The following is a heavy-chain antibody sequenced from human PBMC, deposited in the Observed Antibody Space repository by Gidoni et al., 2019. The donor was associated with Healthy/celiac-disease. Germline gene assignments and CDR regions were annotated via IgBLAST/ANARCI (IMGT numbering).Heavy chain of an antibody. CDR3: ARVSEMATTTPFDY. J-gene: IGHJ4*02. Sequence: EVQLVESGGGLVKPVGSLRLSCAASGFTFSSYSMNWVRQAPGKGLEWVSSISSSSSYIYYADSVKGRFTISRDNAKNSLYLQMNSLRAEDTAVYYCARVSEMATTTPFDYWGQGTLVTVSS. D-gene: IGHD5-12*01. CDR1: GFTFSSYS. CDR2: ISSSSSYI. V-gene: IGHV3-21*01.